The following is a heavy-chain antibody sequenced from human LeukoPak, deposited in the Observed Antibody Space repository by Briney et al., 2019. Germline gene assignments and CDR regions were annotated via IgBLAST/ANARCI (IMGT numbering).Heavy chain of an antibody. CDR3: ARQGSRDYVWGSYQGAFDI. J-gene: IGHJ3*02. V-gene: IGHV5-51*01. CDR2: XXPGDSDT. Sequence: XEXXXISXXGSGXSFTSXWIGWXRQXPGXGXXXXGXXXPGDSDTRYSPSFQGQVTISADKSISTAYLQWSSLKASDTAMYYCARQGSRDYVWGSYQGAFDIWGQGTMVTVSS. D-gene: IGHD3-16*02. CDR1: GXSFTSXW.